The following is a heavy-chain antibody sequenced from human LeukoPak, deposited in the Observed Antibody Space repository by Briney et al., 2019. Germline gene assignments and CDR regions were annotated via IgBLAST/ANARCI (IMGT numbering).Heavy chain of an antibody. J-gene: IGHJ4*02. Sequence: PGGSLRLSCAASGFTFSSYWMSWVRQAPGKGLEWVSYVTSSGGHMYYADSAKGRFTISRDNAKNSLDLQMNSLRAEDTAVYYCARVARYGDYIGGSDYWGQGALVTVSS. CDR2: VTSSGGHM. CDR1: GFTFSSYW. D-gene: IGHD4-17*01. CDR3: ARVARYGDYIGGSDY. V-gene: IGHV3-21*05.